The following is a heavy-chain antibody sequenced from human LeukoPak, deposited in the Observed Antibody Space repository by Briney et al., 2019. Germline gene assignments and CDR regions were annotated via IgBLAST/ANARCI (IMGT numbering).Heavy chain of an antibody. Sequence: PSETLSPTCTVSGGSISSSSYYWGWIRQPPGKGLEWIGSIYYSGSTYYNPSLKSRVTISVDTSKNQFSLKLSSVTAADTAVYYCARVSLEYSSGWYGPRYFQHWGQGTLVTVSS. CDR1: GGSISSSSYY. CDR2: IYYSGST. V-gene: IGHV4-39*07. CDR3: ARVSLEYSSGWYGPRYFQH. D-gene: IGHD6-19*01. J-gene: IGHJ1*01.